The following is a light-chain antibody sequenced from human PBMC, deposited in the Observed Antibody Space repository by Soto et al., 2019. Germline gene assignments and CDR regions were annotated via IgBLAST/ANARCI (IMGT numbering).Light chain of an antibody. CDR2: GAS. CDR1: PSVSSSY. J-gene: IGKJ1*01. Sequence: EIVLTQSPGTLSLSPGERATLSFRASPSVSSSYLAWYQQKPGQAPRLIIYGASSRATGIPDRFSGSGSGTDFTLTISRLEPEDFAVYYCQQYGSSPYVTFGQGTKVDIK. V-gene: IGKV3-20*01. CDR3: QQYGSSPYVT.